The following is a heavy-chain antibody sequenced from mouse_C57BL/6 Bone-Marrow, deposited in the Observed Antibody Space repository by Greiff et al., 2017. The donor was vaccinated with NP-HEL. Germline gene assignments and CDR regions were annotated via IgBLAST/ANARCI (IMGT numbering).Heavy chain of an antibody. Sequence: GKLVESGGDLVKPGGSLKLSCAASGFTFSSYGMSWVRQTPDKRLEWVATISSGGSYTYYPDSVKGRFTISRDNAKNTLYLQMSSLKSEDTAMYYCARHPSYYGSSHFFDYWGQGTTLTVSS. CDR1: GFTFSSYG. D-gene: IGHD1-1*01. CDR2: ISSGGSYT. J-gene: IGHJ2*01. V-gene: IGHV5-6*02. CDR3: ARHPSYYGSSHFFDY.